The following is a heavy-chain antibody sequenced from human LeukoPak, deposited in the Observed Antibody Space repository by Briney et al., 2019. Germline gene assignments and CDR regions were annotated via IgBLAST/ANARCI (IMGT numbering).Heavy chain of an antibody. D-gene: IGHD4-11*01. CDR2: IYYSGST. J-gene: IGHJ4*02. Sequence: PSETLSLTCTVSVGSIRNYYWSWIRQPPGKGLEWIGYIYYSGSTKYNPSLKSRVSISVDTSKNQFSLKLSSVTAADTAVYYCARHPYSNFVLDYWGQGTLVTVSS. CDR3: ARHPYSNFVLDY. CDR1: VGSIRNYY. V-gene: IGHV4-59*08.